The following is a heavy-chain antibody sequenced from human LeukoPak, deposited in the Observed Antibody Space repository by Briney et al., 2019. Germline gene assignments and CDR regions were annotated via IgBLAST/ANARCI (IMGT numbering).Heavy chain of an antibody. CDR3: AKRPTTVTSATNVHFDY. CDR2: ISSSSSYI. CDR1: GFTFSSYS. J-gene: IGHJ4*02. D-gene: IGHD4-17*01. Sequence: GGSLRLSCAASGFTFSSYSMNWVRQAPGKGLEWVSSISSSSSYIYYADSVKGRFTISRDNSKNTLYLQMNSLRAEDTAVYYCAKRPTTVTSATNVHFDYWGQGTLVTVSS. V-gene: IGHV3-21*04.